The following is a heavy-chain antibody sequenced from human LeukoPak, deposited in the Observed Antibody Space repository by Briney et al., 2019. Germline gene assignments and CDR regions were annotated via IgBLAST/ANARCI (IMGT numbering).Heavy chain of an antibody. V-gene: IGHV4-38-2*02. D-gene: IGHD3-9*01. J-gene: IGHJ4*02. CDR3: ARLYDILTGYYYYFDY. CDR2: VYHSGST. Sequence: PSETLSLTCTVSGYSISSGYYWAWIRQPPGKGLEWIGSVYHSGSTYYSPSLRSRVTISMDTSKNQFFLRLNSVTAADTAVYYCARLYDILTGYYYYFDYWGQGTLATASS. CDR1: GYSISSGYY.